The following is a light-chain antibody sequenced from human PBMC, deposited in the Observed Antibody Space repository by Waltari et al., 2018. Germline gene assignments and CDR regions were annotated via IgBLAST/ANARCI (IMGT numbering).Light chain of an antibody. V-gene: IGKV1-39*01. CDR3: QQSYPTPPWT. Sequence: DIQITQSPSSLSASVGSRVTITCRASQRISNYLNWYQQKPGKAPRPLIYAASSLQSGVPSRFSGSGSGTDFTLTITSLQPEDFATYYCQQSYPTPPWTFGQGTKVDMK. CDR2: AAS. J-gene: IGKJ1*01. CDR1: QRISNY.